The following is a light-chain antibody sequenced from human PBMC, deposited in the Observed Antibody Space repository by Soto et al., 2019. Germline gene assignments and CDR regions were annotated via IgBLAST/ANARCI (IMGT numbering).Light chain of an antibody. Sequence: EIVLTQSPATLSLSPGEIATLSCRASQSVSIFLAWYQQKPGQAPRLLIYDASNRATGIPARFSGSGSWTDFTLTISSLEPEDFAVYYCHQRSIWPMYTFGQGTKLEIK. CDR2: DAS. V-gene: IGKV3-11*01. CDR3: HQRSIWPMYT. J-gene: IGKJ2*01. CDR1: QSVSIF.